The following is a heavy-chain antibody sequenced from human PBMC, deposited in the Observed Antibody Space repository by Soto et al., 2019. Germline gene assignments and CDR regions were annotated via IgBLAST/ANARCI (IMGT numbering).Heavy chain of an antibody. CDR1: GDSMSGFY. CDR3: ARFRRNYFDY. J-gene: IGHJ4*02. V-gene: IGHV4-59*01. D-gene: IGHD3-10*01. Sequence: SETLSLTCTVSGDSMSGFYWSWIRQTPGKGLEWIGYINYVGRTSYYSPSLQSRVTISLDSSKNQFSLILSSVTAADTAVYFCARFRRNYFDYQGQGPHATVSS. CDR2: INYVGRTS.